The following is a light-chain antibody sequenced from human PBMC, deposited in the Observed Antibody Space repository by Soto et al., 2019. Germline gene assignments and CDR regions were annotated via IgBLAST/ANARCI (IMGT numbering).Light chain of an antibody. Sequence: DLQMTQSPSSLSASVGDRVTITCRASQSISSYLNWYQQKPGKAPKLLIYAASTLQSGVPSRFSGSGSGTDFTLTISSLQPEDCATYYCQQSYNTPYTFGQGTKLEIK. V-gene: IGKV1-39*01. J-gene: IGKJ2*01. CDR1: QSISSY. CDR2: AAS. CDR3: QQSYNTPYT.